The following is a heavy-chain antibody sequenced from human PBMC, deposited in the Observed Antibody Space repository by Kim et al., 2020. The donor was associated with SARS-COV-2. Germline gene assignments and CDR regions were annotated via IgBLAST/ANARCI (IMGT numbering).Heavy chain of an antibody. CDR2: NPHSGGT. D-gene: IGHD5-18*01. V-gene: IGHV1-2*02. Sequence: NPHSGGTNYAQKFQGRVTMTRETSISTAYMELSRLRSDDTAVYYCERGYDYWGQGTLVTVSS. CDR3: ERGYDY. J-gene: IGHJ4*02.